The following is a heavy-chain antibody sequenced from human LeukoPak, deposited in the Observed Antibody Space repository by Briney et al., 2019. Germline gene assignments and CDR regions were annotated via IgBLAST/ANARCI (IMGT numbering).Heavy chain of an antibody. CDR2: INHSGSI. D-gene: IGHD2-2*01. V-gene: IGHV4-34*01. J-gene: IGHJ4*02. Sequence: SETLSLTCAVYGGSFSGYYWSWIRQPPGKGLEWIGEINHSGSINYNPSLKSRVTISVDTSKNQFSLKLSSVTAADTAEYYCARGRGYCSSTSCSFDYWGQGTLVTVSS. CDR3: ARGRGYCSSTSCSFDY. CDR1: GGSFSGYY.